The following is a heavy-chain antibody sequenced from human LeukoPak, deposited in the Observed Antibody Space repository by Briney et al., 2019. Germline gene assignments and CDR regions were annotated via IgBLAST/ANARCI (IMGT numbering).Heavy chain of an antibody. D-gene: IGHD3-16*01. J-gene: IGHJ4*02. Sequence: GGSLRLSCAASGFTFSSYVMHWVRQAPGKGLEWVSGINWNGGSTGYADSVKGRFTISRDNAKNSLYLQMNSLRAEDTALYYCARVLLGVIDYWGQGTLVTVSS. CDR2: INWNGGST. V-gene: IGHV3-20*04. CDR3: ARVLLGVIDY. CDR1: GFTFSSYV.